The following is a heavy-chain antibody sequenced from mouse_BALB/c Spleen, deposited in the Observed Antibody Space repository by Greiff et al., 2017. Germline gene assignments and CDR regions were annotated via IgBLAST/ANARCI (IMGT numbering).Heavy chain of an antibody. Sequence: EVKLLESGPGLVKPSQSLSLTCTVTGYSITSDYAWNWIRQFPGNKLEWMGYISYSGSTSYNPSLKSRISITRDTSKNQFFLQLNSVTTEDTATYYCARGDYYYGSRWYFDVWGAGTTVTVSS. J-gene: IGHJ1*01. D-gene: IGHD1-1*01. CDR1: GYSITSDYA. V-gene: IGHV3-2*02. CDR2: ISYSGST. CDR3: ARGDYYYGSRWYFDV.